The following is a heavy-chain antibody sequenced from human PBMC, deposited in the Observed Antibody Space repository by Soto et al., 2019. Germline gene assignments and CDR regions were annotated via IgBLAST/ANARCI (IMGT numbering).Heavy chain of an antibody. D-gene: IGHD3-3*01. CDR1: GFTFSSYS. CDR3: ARPYHDFWSGYSGIDY. J-gene: IGHJ4*02. CDR2: ISSSSSTI. Sequence: PGGSLRLSCAASGFTFSSYSMNWVRQAPGKGLEWVSYISSSSSTIYYADPVKGRFTISRDNAKNSLYLQMNSLRAEDTAVYYCARPYHDFWSGYSGIDYWGQGTLVTVSS. V-gene: IGHV3-48*01.